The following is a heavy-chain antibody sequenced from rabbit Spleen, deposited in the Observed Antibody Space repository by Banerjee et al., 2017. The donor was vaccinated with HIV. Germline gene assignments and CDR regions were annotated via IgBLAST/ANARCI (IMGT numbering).Heavy chain of an antibody. Sequence: QEQLEESGGDLVKPEGSLTLTCTASGFSFSSSYWICWVRQAPGKGLEWIACIYAGGSGSTDYASWAKGRFTISKTSSTTVTLQLTSLTAADTATYFCARDLDDVIGWNFGWWGQGTLVTVS. CDR3: ARDLDDVIGWNFGW. CDR2: IYAGGSGST. V-gene: IGHV1S45*01. CDR1: GFSFSSSYW. J-gene: IGHJ3*01. D-gene: IGHD4-1*01.